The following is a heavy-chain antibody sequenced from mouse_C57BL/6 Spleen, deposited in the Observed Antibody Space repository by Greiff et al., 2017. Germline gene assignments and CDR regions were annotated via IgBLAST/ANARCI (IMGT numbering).Heavy chain of an antibody. V-gene: IGHV1-75*01. D-gene: IGHD6-1*01. CDR3: ARDPLWAY. CDR2: IFPGSGST. J-gene: IGHJ3*01. CDR1: GYTFTDYY. Sequence: VQLQQPGPELVKPGASVKISCKASGYTFTDYYINWVKQRPGQGLEWIGRIFPGSGSTYYNEKFKSKATLTVANSSSTAFMLLSRLTSEDYAVYVCARDPLWAYWGQGTLVTVSA.